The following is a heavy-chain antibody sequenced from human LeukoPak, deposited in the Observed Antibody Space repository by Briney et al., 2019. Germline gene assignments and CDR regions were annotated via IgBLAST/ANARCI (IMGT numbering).Heavy chain of an antibody. CDR3: ARHDWFDP. CDR2: IRYDGSDR. V-gene: IGHV3-30*14. D-gene: IGHD3-3*01. Sequence: GGSLRLSCAASGFTFSSYVMHWVRQAPGKGLEWVAIIRYDGSDRYYPESVKGRFTISRDVSRNTLYLQMNSLRAEDTAVYYCARHDWFDPWGQGTLVTVSS. J-gene: IGHJ5*02. CDR1: GFTFSSYV.